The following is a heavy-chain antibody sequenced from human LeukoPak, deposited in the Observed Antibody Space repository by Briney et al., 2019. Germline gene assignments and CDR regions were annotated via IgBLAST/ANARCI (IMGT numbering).Heavy chain of an antibody. J-gene: IGHJ6*03. CDR3: ARETGDHCSSTSCHPAPVDYYYYMDV. V-gene: IGHV4-4*07. CDR2: IYTSGST. D-gene: IGHD2-2*01. CDR1: GGSISSYY. Sequence: PSETLSLTCTVSGGSISSYYWSWIRQPAGKGLEWIGRIYTSGSTNYNPSLKSRVTMSVDTSKNQFSLKLSSVTAADTAVYYCARETGDHCSSTSCHPAPVDYYYYMDVWGKGTTVTISS.